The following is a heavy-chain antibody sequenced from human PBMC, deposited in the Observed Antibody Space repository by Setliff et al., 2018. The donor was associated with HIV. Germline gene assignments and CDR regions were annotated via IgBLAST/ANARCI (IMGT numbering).Heavy chain of an antibody. J-gene: IGHJ3*02. CDR1: GFTFDDYA. CDR3: ARDFSGLLHDQIDAFNI. D-gene: IGHD3-10*01. V-gene: IGHV3-9*03. CDR2: ISWNSGTI. Sequence: SLRLSCAASGFTFDDYAMHWVRQAPGKGLEWVSSISWNSGTIDYADSVKGRFTISRDNAKNSLYLQMNSLRTEDMALYYCARDFSGLLHDQIDAFNIWGQGTMVTVSS.